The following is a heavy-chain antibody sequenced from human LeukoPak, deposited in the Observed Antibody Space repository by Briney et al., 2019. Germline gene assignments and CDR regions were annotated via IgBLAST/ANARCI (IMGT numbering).Heavy chain of an antibody. Sequence: GGSLRLSCAASGFTFSSYSMNWVRQAPGKGLEWVSYISSSSSTIYYADSVKGRFTISRDNAKNSLYLQMNSVRAEDTAVYYCARVKRLIDYWGQGTLVTVSS. CDR3: ARVKRLIDY. J-gene: IGHJ4*02. D-gene: IGHD2-21*02. CDR2: ISSSSSTI. V-gene: IGHV3-48*01. CDR1: GFTFSSYS.